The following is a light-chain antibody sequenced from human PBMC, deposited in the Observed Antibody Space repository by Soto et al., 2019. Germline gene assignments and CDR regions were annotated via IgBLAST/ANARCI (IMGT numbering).Light chain of an antibody. V-gene: IGKV3-20*01. CDR2: NTS. Sequence: EIVLTQSPGTLSLSPGEGATVSCRVSQSINSKSLVWYQRKFGQAPRLLIYNTSRRATGIPDRFSGSRSGIDFTLSISRLEPEDFAVDFCQHYGGSFIFGPGTKVDFK. CDR1: QSINSKS. CDR3: QHYGGSFI. J-gene: IGKJ3*01.